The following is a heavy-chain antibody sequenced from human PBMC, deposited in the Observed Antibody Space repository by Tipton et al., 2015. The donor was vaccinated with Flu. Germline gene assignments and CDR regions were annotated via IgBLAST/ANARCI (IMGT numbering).Heavy chain of an antibody. CDR3: ARMGGGSYLYAFDI. D-gene: IGHD1-26*01. V-gene: IGHV1-2*02. J-gene: IGHJ3*02. Sequence: QSGAEVKKPGASVKVSCKASGYTFTSYGISWVRQAPGQGLEWMGWINPNSGGTNYAQKFQGRVTMTRDTSISTAYMELSRLRSDDTAVYYCARMGGGSYLYAFDIWGQGTMVTVSS. CDR2: INPNSGGT. CDR1: GYTFTSYG.